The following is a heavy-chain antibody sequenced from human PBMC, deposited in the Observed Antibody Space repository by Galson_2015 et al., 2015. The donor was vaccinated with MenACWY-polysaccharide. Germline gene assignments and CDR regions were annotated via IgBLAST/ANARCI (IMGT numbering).Heavy chain of an antibody. CDR1: GFTFDDHA. V-gene: IGHV3-9*01. CDR2: ISWNSGSI. CDR3: AKETRPGYYHGMDV. D-gene: IGHD1-14*01. J-gene: IGHJ6*02. Sequence: SLRLSCAASGFTFDDHAMHWVRQAPGKGLEWVSTISWNSGSIGYADSLKGRFTISRDNAKNSLYLQMNSLTAEDTALYHCAKETRPGYYHGMDVWGQGTTVTVSS.